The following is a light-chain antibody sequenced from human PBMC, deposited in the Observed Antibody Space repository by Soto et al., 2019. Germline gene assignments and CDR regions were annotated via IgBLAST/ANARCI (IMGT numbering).Light chain of an antibody. V-gene: IGKV3-11*01. CDR3: QQRSNWPPFT. J-gene: IGKJ3*01. CDR2: DAS. Sequence: EIVLTQSPATLSLSPGERATLSCRASQSIDNYLAWYQQKPGQAPRLLIYDASIRATGIPARFRGSGSGTDFTLTISSLETEDFAVYYCQQRSNWPPFTFGPGTKVDI. CDR1: QSIDNY.